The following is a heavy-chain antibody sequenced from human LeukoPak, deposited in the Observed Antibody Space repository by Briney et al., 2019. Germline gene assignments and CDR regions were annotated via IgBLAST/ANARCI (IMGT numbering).Heavy chain of an antibody. CDR2: IYTSGST. D-gene: IGHD3-16*01. CDR3: AREGDDPGFDY. CDR1: GGSINSYY. V-gene: IGHV4-4*07. J-gene: IGHJ4*02. Sequence: SETLSLTCTVSGGSINSYYWRWVRQPAGKALEWIGRIYTSGSTNYNPSLKSRVTMSVDTSKNQFSLTLSSVTAADTAVYYCAREGDDPGFDYWGQGTLVTVSS.